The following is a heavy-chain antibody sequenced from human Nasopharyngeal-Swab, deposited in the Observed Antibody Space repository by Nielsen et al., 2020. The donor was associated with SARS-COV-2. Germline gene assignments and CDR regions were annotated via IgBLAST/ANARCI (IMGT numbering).Heavy chain of an antibody. D-gene: IGHD3-3*01. V-gene: IGHV4-39*07. CDR2: IYYSGST. CDR3: ARRARVDFWRGHGAFDI. Sequence: GSLRLSCTVSGGSISSSSYYWGWIRQPPGKVLEWIGSIYYSGSTYYNPSLKSRVTISVDTSKNQFSLKLSSVTAEDTAVYYWARRARVDFWRGHGAFDIWGQGTMVPFSS. J-gene: IGHJ3*02. CDR1: GGSISSSSYY.